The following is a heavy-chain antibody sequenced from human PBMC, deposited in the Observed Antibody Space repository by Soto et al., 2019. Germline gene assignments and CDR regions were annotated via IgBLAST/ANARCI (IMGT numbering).Heavy chain of an antibody. J-gene: IGHJ6*02. Sequence: GVPRKVSCRVAGECCCRLSLACERQTPGKGLEWLGIIYPGDLDTRYTSSFQGHVIISADKSSSTVYLQWSSLKASDTAMYYCARSIAVTGTYFSGLDVWGQGTPVTVSS. CDR3: ARSIAVTGTYFSGLDV. CDR2: IYPGDLDT. CDR1: GECCCRLS. D-gene: IGHD6-19*01. V-gene: IGHV5-51*01.